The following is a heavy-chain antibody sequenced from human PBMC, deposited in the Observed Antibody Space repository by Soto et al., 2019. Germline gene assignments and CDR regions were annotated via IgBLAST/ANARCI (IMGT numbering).Heavy chain of an antibody. V-gene: IGHV3-9*01. CDR2: ISWNSGSI. J-gene: IGHJ6*02. CDR3: AKDSAGTGYYGMDV. CDR1: GFTFDDYA. Sequence: EVQLVESGGGLVQPGRSLRLSCAASGFTFDDYAMHWVRQAPGKGLEWVSGISWNSGSIGYADSVKGRFTISRDNAKNSLSLQMNSVRAEDTALYYCAKDSAGTGYYGMDVWGQGTTVTVSS. D-gene: IGHD6-13*01.